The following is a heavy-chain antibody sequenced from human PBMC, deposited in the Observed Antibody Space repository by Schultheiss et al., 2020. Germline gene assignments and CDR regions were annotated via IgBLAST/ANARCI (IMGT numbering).Heavy chain of an antibody. V-gene: IGHV4-4*02. CDR1: GGSISSSNW. CDR2: IYHSGST. J-gene: IGHJ6*02. Sequence: SETLSLTCAVSGGSISSSNWWSWVRQPPGKGLEWIGEIYHSGSTNYNPSLKSRVTISVDKSKNQFSLKLSSVTAADTAVYYCASQAGGSYAGDYYYGMDVWGQGTTVTVSS. CDR3: ASQAGGSYAGDYYYGMDV. D-gene: IGHD1-26*01.